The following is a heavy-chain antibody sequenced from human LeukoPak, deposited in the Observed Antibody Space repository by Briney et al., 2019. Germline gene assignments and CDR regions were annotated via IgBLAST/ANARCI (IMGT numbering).Heavy chain of an antibody. CDR3: ARGSRPDIEGPFDY. Sequence: ASEKVSCKASGYTFNSYYMHWVRQAPRHGLEGMGIINPSYCSTHYPQKPQGRVTMTSNTSPSPVYMELGTLSSDDPALYYCARGSRPDIEGPFDYWGQGTLVTVSS. D-gene: IGHD2-15*01. J-gene: IGHJ4*02. CDR1: GYTFNSYY. CDR2: INPSYCST. V-gene: IGHV1-46*02.